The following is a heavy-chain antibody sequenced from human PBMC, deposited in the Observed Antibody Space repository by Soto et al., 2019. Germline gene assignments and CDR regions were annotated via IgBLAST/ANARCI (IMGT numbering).Heavy chain of an antibody. CDR1: GVTFSNAA. CDR2: IIPIFGGA. V-gene: IGHV1-69*01. Sequence: VPVVQSEAEAKQPGSSVKLSCKVSGVTFSNAAFSWVRQAPGQGLEWMGGIIPIFGGAKYAQKFQARVKITADELTDTLYMEVTSLRIDDTAAYFCARVRKYPHQAGTTEYLGMDGWGQGTTVTVPS. J-gene: IGHJ6*02. CDR3: ARVRKYPHQAGTTEYLGMDG. D-gene: IGHD1-1*01.